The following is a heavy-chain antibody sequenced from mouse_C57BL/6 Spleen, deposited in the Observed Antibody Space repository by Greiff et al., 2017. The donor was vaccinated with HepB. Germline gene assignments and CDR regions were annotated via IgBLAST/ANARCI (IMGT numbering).Heavy chain of an antibody. CDR3: ARYGYYDYDAYYFDY. CDR1: GYTFTDYY. J-gene: IGHJ2*01. Sequence: EVQLQQSGPELVKPGASVKISCKASGYTFTDYYMNWVKQSHGKSLEWIGDINPNNGGTSYNQKFKGKATLTVDKSSSTAYMELRSLTSEDSAVYYCARYGYYDYDAYYFDYWGQSTTLTVSS. D-gene: IGHD2-4*01. CDR2: INPNNGGT. V-gene: IGHV1-26*01.